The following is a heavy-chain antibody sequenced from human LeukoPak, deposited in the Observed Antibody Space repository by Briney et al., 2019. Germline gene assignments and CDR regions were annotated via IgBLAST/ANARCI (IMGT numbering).Heavy chain of an antibody. Sequence: GGSLRLSCAASGFTFSSYGMHWVRQAPGKRLEWVSIIGSSGGGIHYADSVKGRFTISRDNSKNALYLQMNSLRVEDTAVYYCAIDPNWGTHSWGQGVLVTVSS. CDR1: GFTFSSYG. J-gene: IGHJ4*02. V-gene: IGHV3-23*01. CDR2: IGSSGGGI. D-gene: IGHD7-27*01. CDR3: AIDPNWGTHS.